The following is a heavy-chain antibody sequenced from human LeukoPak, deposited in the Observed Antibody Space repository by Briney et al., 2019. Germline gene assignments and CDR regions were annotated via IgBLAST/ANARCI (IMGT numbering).Heavy chain of an antibody. D-gene: IGHD3-22*01. CDR3: ANMRDYYDSSGYA. J-gene: IGHJ4*02. CDR1: GYTFTSYG. V-gene: IGHV1-18*01. Sequence: ASVKVSCKASGYTFTSYGISWVRQAPGQGLEWMGWISAYNGNTNYAQKLQGRGTMTTDTSTSTAYMELRSLRSDDTAVYYCANMRDYYDSSGYAWGQGTLVTVSS. CDR2: ISAYNGNT.